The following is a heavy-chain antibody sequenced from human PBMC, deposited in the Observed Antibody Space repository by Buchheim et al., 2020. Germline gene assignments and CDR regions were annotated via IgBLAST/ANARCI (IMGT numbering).Heavy chain of an antibody. CDR2: ISGGGDYT. J-gene: IGHJ4*02. CDR3: TKKLLSGSYPFDN. V-gene: IGHV3-23*01. D-gene: IGHD3-22*01. Sequence: EVQLLESGGGLVQPGGSLRLSCAASGLTFSSSAMNWVRQAPGKGLEWVSSISGGGDYTYYADSVMGRFTISRDNSESTPCLQMNSLRAEDTAVYYCTKKLLSGSYPFDNWGQGTL. CDR1: GLTFSSSA.